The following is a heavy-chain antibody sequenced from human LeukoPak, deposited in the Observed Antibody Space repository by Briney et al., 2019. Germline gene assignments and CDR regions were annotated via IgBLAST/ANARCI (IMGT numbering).Heavy chain of an antibody. Sequence: SQTLSLTCAISGDSVSSNSAAWNWIRQSPSRGLEWLGRTYYRSKWYNDYAVSVKSRITINPDTSKNQFSLQLNSVTPEDTAVYYCARDGALGYCSGGSCYSDNWFDPWGQGTLVTVSS. CDR3: ARDGALGYCSGGSCYSDNWFDP. D-gene: IGHD2-15*01. J-gene: IGHJ5*02. CDR2: TYYRSKWYN. CDR1: GDSVSSNSAA. V-gene: IGHV6-1*01.